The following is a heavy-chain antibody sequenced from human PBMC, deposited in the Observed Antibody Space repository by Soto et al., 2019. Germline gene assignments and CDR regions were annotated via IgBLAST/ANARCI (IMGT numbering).Heavy chain of an antibody. Sequence: SETLSLTCTVSGGSISSYYWSWIRQPPGKGLEWIGYIYYSGSTNYNPSLKSRVTISVDTSKNQFSLKLSSVTAADTAVYYCARNGKWFGEVNWFDPWGQGTLVTVSS. CDR2: IYYSGST. D-gene: IGHD3-10*01. CDR3: ARNGKWFGEVNWFDP. J-gene: IGHJ5*02. CDR1: GGSISSYY. V-gene: IGHV4-59*01.